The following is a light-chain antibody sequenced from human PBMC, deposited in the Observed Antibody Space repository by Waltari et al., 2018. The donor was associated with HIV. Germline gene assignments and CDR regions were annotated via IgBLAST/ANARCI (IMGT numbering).Light chain of an antibody. Sequence: QSALTQPPSVSGSLGQSVTISCPGTSSDIGAYNRVSWYHQSPGTAPKLRIYEVTHRPSGVPVRFSGSKSGNTASLTISGLQADDEADYYCSSYTTSSTWVFGGGTKLTVL. CDR3: SSYTTSSTWV. CDR2: EVT. V-gene: IGLV2-18*02. CDR1: SSDIGAYNR. J-gene: IGLJ3*02.